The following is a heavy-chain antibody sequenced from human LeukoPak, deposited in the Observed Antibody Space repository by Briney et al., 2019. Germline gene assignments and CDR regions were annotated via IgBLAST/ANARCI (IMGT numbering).Heavy chain of an antibody. V-gene: IGHV3-7*03. CDR3: ARRGYNFGYYYYYYMDV. CDR2: IKKDGSDK. Sequence: GSLRLSCAASGFNFSNYWMTWVRQAPGKGLEWVTNIKKDGSDKDYVDSVKGRFTVSRDNAKNTMSLQMTSLRADDTAIYFCARRGYNFGYYYYYYMDVWGKGTTVTVSS. D-gene: IGHD1-1*01. J-gene: IGHJ6*03. CDR1: GFNFSNYW.